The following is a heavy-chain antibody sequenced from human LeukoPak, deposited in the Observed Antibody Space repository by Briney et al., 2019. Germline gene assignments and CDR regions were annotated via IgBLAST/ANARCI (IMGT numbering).Heavy chain of an antibody. V-gene: IGHV3-21*01. CDR2: IFSSSTDI. D-gene: IGHD4/OR15-4a*01. Sequence: KAGESLRLSCAASGFAFNTYSMNWVRQAPGKGLEWVSFIFSSSTDIYYTDSVKGRFTISRDNASNSLYLQMHSLRAEDTAVYYCATTMVADAFDIWGQGTMVTVSS. J-gene: IGHJ3*02. CDR3: ATTMVADAFDI. CDR1: GFAFNTYS.